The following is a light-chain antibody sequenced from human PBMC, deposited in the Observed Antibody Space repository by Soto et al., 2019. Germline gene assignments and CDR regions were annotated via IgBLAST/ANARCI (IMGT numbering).Light chain of an antibody. CDR2: DNN. CDR3: ASWDDSLNGPV. J-gene: IGLJ2*01. Sequence: QSVLTQPPSAPGSVGQRVTISCSGSSSNIGSDSVDWYKQLPGTALKLLIYDNNQRPSGVPDRFSGSKSGTSASLAISGLQSEDEADYFCASWDDSLNGPVFGGGTKLTVL. V-gene: IGLV1-44*01. CDR1: SSNIGSDS.